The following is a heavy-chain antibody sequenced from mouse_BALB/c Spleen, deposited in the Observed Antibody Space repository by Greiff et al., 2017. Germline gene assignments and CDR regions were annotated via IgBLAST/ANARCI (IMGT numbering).Heavy chain of an antibody. J-gene: IGHJ4*01. CDR3: ARHGEAMDY. CDR2: ISNGGGST. CDR1: GFTFSSYT. V-gene: IGHV5-12-2*01. Sequence: EVQVVESGGGLVQPGGSLKLSCAASGFTFSSYTMSWVRQTPEKRLEWVAYISNGGGSTYYPDTVKGRFTISRDNAKNTLYLQMSSLKSEDTAMYYCARHGEAMDYWGQGTSVTVSS.